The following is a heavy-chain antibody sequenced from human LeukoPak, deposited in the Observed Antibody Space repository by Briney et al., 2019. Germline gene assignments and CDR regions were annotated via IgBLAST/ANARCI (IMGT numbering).Heavy chain of an antibody. V-gene: IGHV1-18*01. Sequence: ASVKVSCKASGYTFSSYGICWVRQAPGQGLEWMGWISAYNGNTNYAQKFQGRVTMITDTSTNTAYMELRSLRSDDTAVYYCARDYYTASKWFDYWGQGTLVSVSS. J-gene: IGHJ4*02. CDR3: ARDYYTASKWFDY. CDR1: GYTFSSYG. D-gene: IGHD1-26*01. CDR2: ISAYNGNT.